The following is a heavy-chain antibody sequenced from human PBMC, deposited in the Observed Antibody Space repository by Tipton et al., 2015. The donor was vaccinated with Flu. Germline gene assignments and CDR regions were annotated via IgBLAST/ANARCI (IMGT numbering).Heavy chain of an antibody. D-gene: IGHD3-10*02. CDR3: ARHTGDSVRGVIDY. Sequence: TLSLTCAVSGYSISSGYYWGWVRQPPGKGLEWIGTIYHSGSTYYNPSLKSRLNMSVDTSKNQFSLKLSSVTAADTAVYYCARHTGDSVRGVIDYWGQGTLVTVSS. V-gene: IGHV4-38-2*01. CDR2: IYHSGST. CDR1: GYSISSGYY. J-gene: IGHJ4*02.